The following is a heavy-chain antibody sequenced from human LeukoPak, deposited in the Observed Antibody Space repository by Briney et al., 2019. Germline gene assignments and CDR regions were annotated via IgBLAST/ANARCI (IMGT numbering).Heavy chain of an antibody. CDR1: GFTFSSYA. V-gene: IGHV3-23*01. D-gene: IGHD6-19*01. Sequence: GGSLRLSCAASGFTFSSYAMSWVRQAPGKGLEWVSTISGSGSSTYYADSVKGRFTISRDNSKNTLYLQMNSLRTEDTAVYYCAKGSRRYSSGWYGEYYFDYWGQGTPVTVSS. CDR2: ISGSGSST. J-gene: IGHJ4*02. CDR3: AKGSRRYSSGWYGEYYFDY.